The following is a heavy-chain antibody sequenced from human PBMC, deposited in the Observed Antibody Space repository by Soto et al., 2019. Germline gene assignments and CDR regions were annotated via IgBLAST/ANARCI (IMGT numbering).Heavy chain of an antibody. J-gene: IGHJ5*02. CDR2: IYYSGST. CDR1: GGSISSGDYY. D-gene: IGHD4-17*01. V-gene: IGHV4-30-4*01. Sequence: SETLSLTCTVSGGSISSGDYYWSWIRQPPGKGLEWIGYIYYSGSTYYKPSLKSRVNISVDTSKNQFSLKLNSVTAAEKAVYYCARVWNDYGDPSWFDPWGQGTLVTVSS. CDR3: ARVWNDYGDPSWFDP.